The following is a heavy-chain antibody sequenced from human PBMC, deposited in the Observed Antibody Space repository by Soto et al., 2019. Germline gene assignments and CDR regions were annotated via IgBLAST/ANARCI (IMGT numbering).Heavy chain of an antibody. CDR1: GYTFTSYT. CDR3: ASDAEAEDFDY. V-gene: IGHV1-3*02. Sequence: ASVKVSCKASGYTFTSYTIHWVRQAPGQRLEWMGWSNAGNGNTKYSQEFQGRVTITSDTSASTSYMELSSLRSEEMAVYDFASDAEAEDFDYWGQGTLVTVFS. J-gene: IGHJ4*02. D-gene: IGHD6-13*01. CDR2: SNAGNGNT.